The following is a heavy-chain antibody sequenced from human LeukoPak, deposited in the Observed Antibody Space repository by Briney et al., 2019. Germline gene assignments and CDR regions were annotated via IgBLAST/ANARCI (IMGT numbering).Heavy chain of an antibody. D-gene: IGHD6-25*01. J-gene: IGHJ4*02. CDR3: TRDGSRY. Sequence: GGSLRLSCAASGFTFSNAWMSWVRQAPGKGLEWVGHIRSETDGGTTEYAASVKGRFTISRDDSKSIAYLQMNSLKIEDTAVYYCTRDGSRYWGQGTLVTVSS. CDR2: IRSETDGGTT. CDR1: GFTFSNAW. V-gene: IGHV3-15*01.